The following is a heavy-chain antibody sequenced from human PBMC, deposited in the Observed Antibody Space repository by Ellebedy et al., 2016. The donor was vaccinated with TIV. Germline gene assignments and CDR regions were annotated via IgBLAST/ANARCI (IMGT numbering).Heavy chain of an antibody. CDR2: IYYSGST. CDR3: ARITMIVVDY. Sequence: MPSETLSLTCTFTVSGGSISSYYWSWIRQPPGKGLEWIGYIYYSGSTNYSPSLRSRVTISVDTSKNQFSLKLSSVTAADTAVYYCARITMIVVDYWGQGTLVTVSS. V-gene: IGHV4-59*08. J-gene: IGHJ4*02. CDR1: GGSISSYY. D-gene: IGHD3-22*01.